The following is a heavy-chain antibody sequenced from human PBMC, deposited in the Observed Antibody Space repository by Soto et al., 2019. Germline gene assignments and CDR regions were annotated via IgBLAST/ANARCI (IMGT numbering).Heavy chain of an antibody. CDR3: TRETVAGITGLDY. CDR2: ISVSDAFI. D-gene: IGHD1-20*01. V-gene: IGHV3-23*01. Sequence: LRLSCAASGFNVGAFAVNWVRQAPGKGLEWVSGISVSDAFIYYADSVRGRFSISRDASENILYLQMYSLRVDDTALYYCTRETVAGITGLDYWGPGTLVTVSS. CDR1: GFNVGAFA. J-gene: IGHJ4*02.